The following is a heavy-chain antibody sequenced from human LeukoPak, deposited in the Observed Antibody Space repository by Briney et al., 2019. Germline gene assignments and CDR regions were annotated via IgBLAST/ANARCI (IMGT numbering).Heavy chain of an antibody. CDR1: GGSISSSSYY. J-gene: IGHJ4*02. D-gene: IGHD6-19*01. Sequence: SSETLSLTCTVSGGSISSSSYYWGWIRQPPGKGLEWIGSIYYSGSTYYNPSLKSRVTISVDTSKNQFSLKLSSVTAADTAVYYCAGHMVEQWLVIPTHFDYWGQGTLVTVSS. CDR2: IYYSGST. V-gene: IGHV4-39*01. CDR3: AGHMVEQWLVIPTHFDY.